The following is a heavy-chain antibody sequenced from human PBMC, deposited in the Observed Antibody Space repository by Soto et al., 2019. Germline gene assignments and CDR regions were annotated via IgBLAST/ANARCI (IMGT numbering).Heavy chain of an antibody. D-gene: IGHD3-9*01. Sequence: EVQLVESGGDFIHPGGSLRLSCAAFGFTFSSDDMHWVRQGPGKGLEWVSIIRNSGDTHYSGSVKGRFTVSRENGKSSLYLQMCDLRGDDTAVYYCVRGGHTLIAYKYYGMEVWGQGTRVTVS. CDR2: IRNSGDT. CDR1: GFTFSSDD. J-gene: IGHJ6*02. V-gene: IGHV3-13*01. CDR3: VRGGHTLIAYKYYGMEV.